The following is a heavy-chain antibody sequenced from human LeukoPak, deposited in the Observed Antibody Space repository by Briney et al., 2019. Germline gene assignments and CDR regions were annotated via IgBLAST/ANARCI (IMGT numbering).Heavy chain of an antibody. CDR1: GFTFSSHW. CDR2: IKQDGSVK. Sequence: GGSLRLSCAASGFTFSSHWMTWVRQAPGKGLEWGANIKQDGSVKYYVDSVKGRFTISRDNAQNSLYLQMNSLRAEDTAVYYCAREGNYNMDVWGKGTTVTVSS. J-gene: IGHJ6*03. CDR3: AREGNYNMDV. V-gene: IGHV3-7*01.